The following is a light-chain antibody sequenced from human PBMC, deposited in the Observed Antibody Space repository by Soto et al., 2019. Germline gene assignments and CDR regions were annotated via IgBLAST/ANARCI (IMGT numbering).Light chain of an antibody. Sequence: QSALTQPASVSGSPGQSTTISCTGTSSDVGGYKYVSWFQQYPGKAPRLIIYEVSIRPSGVSNRFSGSKSGNTASLTISGLQAGDEAYYYCNSYTSRGTRVFGTGTKVTVL. CDR2: EVS. CDR1: SSDVGGYKY. V-gene: IGLV2-14*01. J-gene: IGLJ1*01. CDR3: NSYTSRGTRV.